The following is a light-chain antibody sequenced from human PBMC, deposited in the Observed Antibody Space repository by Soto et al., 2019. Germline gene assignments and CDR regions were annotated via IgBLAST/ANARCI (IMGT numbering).Light chain of an antibody. Sequence: QSALTQPPSASGSPGQSVNISCNGSRSDIGDSNYVSWYQQHPRKAPKLIISEVINRPSGVPDRFSASKSGNTASLTISGLQAEDEADYYCASKAGSSRHVVFGGGTKLTVL. CDR2: EVI. J-gene: IGLJ2*01. V-gene: IGLV2-8*01. CDR1: RSDIGDSNY. CDR3: ASKAGSSRHVV.